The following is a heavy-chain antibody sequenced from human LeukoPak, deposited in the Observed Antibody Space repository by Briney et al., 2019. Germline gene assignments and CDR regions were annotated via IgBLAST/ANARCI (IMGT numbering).Heavy chain of an antibody. CDR3: AKAHSSSWYYFAY. Sequence: GGSLRLSCAASGFTFSSYAMSWVRQAPGKGLEWVSIISGSGDNTYYADSMKGRFTISRDNSKNTLYLQMNSLRAEDTAVYYCAKAHSSSWYYFAYWGQGTLVTVSS. D-gene: IGHD6-13*01. V-gene: IGHV3-23*01. CDR2: ISGSGDNT. CDR1: GFTFSSYA. J-gene: IGHJ4*02.